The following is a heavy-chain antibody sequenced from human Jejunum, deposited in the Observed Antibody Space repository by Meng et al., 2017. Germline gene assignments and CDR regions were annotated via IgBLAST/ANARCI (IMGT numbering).Heavy chain of an antibody. V-gene: IGHV1-8*01. CDR1: GYTFTTYD. CDR3: ARGVGDLGDY. CDR2: VSPSSGNT. J-gene: IGHJ4*02. Sequence: LVQSGAEMKTPGASMKVSCKASGYTFTTYDINWVRQATGQGLEWMGWVSPSSGNTRYAQKFQGRVTMTRDTSISTVYMELTSLKSDDTAVYYCARGVGDLGDYWGQGTLVTASS. D-gene: IGHD3-16*01.